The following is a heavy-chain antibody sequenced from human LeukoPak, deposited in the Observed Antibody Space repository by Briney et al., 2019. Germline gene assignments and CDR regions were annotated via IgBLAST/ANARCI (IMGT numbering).Heavy chain of an antibody. CDR1: GGTFSSYA. CDR2: IIPIFGTA. Sequence: SGKGSCKASGGTFSSYAISWVRPAPRQGLEWIGGIIPIFGTANYAQKFQGRVTITTDKSTSTAYMELSSLRSEDTAVYYCASPYSSSWYNVYGMDVWGQGTTVTVSS. CDR3: ASPYSSSWYNVYGMDV. J-gene: IGHJ6*02. D-gene: IGHD6-13*01. V-gene: IGHV1-69*05.